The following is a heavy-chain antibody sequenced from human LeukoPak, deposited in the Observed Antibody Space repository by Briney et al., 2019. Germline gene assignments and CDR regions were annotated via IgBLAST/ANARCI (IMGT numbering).Heavy chain of an antibody. J-gene: IGHJ4*02. CDR1: GGSISSYY. V-gene: IGHV4-59*01. CDR2: IYYSGST. CDR3: ARGIGYCSSTSCPLLVFDY. D-gene: IGHD2-2*01. Sequence: SETLSLTCTVSGGSISSYYWSWIRQPPGKGLEWMGDIYYSGSTNYNPSLKSRVTISVDTSKNQFSLKLGSVTAADTAVYYCARGIGYCSSTSCPLLVFDYWGQGTLVTVSS.